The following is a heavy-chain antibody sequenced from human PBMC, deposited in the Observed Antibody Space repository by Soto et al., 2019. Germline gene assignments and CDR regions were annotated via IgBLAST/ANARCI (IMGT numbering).Heavy chain of an antibody. J-gene: IGHJ4*02. CDR1: GFTSSSYG. CDR2: ITGSGYI. Sequence: EVQLVESGGGRVKPGESLRLSCAASGFTSSSYGMTGFRQAQGKGLEWVSSITGSGYIFYADSVEGRFSISRDNAKNSLYLQMNSLRAEDTAVYYCARYSGTYRDYWGQGILVTVSS. D-gene: IGHD1-26*01. CDR3: ARYSGTYRDY. V-gene: IGHV3-21*01.